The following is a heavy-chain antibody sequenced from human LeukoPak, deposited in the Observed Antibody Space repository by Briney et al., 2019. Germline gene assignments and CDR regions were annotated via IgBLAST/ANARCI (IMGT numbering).Heavy chain of an antibody. Sequence: PPGGSLRLSCAASGFTFSSYDMNWVRQAPGEGLEWVSYISFSGTTMYYADSVKGRLTISRDNAENSLYLQMNSLRAEDTAVYYCARDWVAVGGDYMDVWGKGTTVTISS. CDR2: ISFSGTTM. V-gene: IGHV3-48*03. CDR1: GFTFSSYD. D-gene: IGHD2-15*01. CDR3: ARDWVAVGGDYMDV. J-gene: IGHJ6*03.